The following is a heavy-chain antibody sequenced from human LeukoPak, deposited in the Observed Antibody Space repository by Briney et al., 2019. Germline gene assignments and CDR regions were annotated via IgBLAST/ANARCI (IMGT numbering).Heavy chain of an antibody. CDR2: INHSGST. Sequence: SETLSLTCTVSGGSISSYYWSWIRQPPGKGLEWIGEINHSGSTNYNPSLKSRVTISVDTSKNQFSLKLSSVTAADTAVYYCARGRRGSSWYYFDYWGQGTLVTVSS. CDR1: GGSISSYY. V-gene: IGHV4-34*01. D-gene: IGHD6-13*01. J-gene: IGHJ4*02. CDR3: ARGRRGSSWYYFDY.